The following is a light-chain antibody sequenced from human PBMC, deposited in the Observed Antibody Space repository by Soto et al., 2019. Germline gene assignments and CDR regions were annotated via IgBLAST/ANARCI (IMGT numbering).Light chain of an antibody. CDR1: QSISSW. CDR2: KVS. V-gene: IGKV1-5*03. Sequence: DIPMTQSPSNLSASVGDRVTITCRASQSISSWLAWYQQKPGEAPKLLIYKVSILESGVPSRFSGSGSGTEFTLTISSLQPDDFATYYCQQYNSYSWTFGQGTKVEIK. J-gene: IGKJ1*01. CDR3: QQYNSYSWT.